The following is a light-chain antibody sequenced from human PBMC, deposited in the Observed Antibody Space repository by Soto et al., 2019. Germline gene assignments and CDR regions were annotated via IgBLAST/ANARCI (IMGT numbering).Light chain of an antibody. CDR2: GAS. J-gene: IGKJ2*01. Sequence: DIQMTQSPSSLAASVGDRVTMTCRASINIKRYVNWYQQKPGKTPTLLVYGASTLQSGVPSRFGGGGSGTDFTLTINSVQPEDFASYFCQHTYSSPHTFGQGTKLEIK. CDR3: QHTYSSPHT. CDR1: INIKRY. V-gene: IGKV1-39*01.